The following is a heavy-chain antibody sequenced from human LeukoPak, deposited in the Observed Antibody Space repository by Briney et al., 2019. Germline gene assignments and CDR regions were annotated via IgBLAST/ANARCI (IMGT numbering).Heavy chain of an antibody. V-gene: IGHV4-39*01. D-gene: IGHD5-12*01. J-gene: IGHJ4*02. Sequence: MTSETLSLTCTVSGDSISSSRYYWGWIRQPPGKGLDWIGSIHYSGNTFYNPSLKSRVTISVDTSKNQFSLKLSSVTAADTAVYYCARHAYSNYDWRDGIDYWGQGTLVTVSS. CDR3: ARHAYSNYDWRDGIDY. CDR2: IHYSGNT. CDR1: GDSISSSRYY.